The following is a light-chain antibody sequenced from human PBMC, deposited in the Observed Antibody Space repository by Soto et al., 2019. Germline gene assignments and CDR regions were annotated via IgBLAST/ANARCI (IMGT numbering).Light chain of an antibody. CDR2: GAS. V-gene: IGKV3-20*01. Sequence: EMVLTQSPGTLSLSPGERATLSCSASQSVSSSYLAWYQQKPGQAPRLLIYGASSTATGIPDRFSGSGSGTDFTLTISRLEPEDFAVYYCQQYGSSTPSTFGQGTKLEIQ. J-gene: IGKJ2*01. CDR3: QQYGSSTPST. CDR1: QSVSSSY.